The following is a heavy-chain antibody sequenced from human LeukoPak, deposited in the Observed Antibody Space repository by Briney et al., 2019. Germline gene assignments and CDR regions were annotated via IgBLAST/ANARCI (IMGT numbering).Heavy chain of an antibody. J-gene: IGHJ4*02. D-gene: IGHD4-17*01. Sequence: GASVKVSCKVSGYTLTELSMHWVRQAPGKGLEWMGGFDPEDGETIYAQKFQGRVTMTEDTSTDTAYMELSSLRSEDTAVYYCATFISYGDYVYFDYWGQGTLVTVSS. CDR3: ATFISYGDYVYFDY. CDR2: FDPEDGET. V-gene: IGHV1-24*01. CDR1: GYTLTELS.